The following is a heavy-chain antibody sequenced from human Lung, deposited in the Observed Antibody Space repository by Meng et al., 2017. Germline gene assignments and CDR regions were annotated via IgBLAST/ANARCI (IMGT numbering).Heavy chain of an antibody. CDR2: ISHSGST. J-gene: IGHJ4*02. V-gene: IGHV4-30-2*01. CDR3: ARSGYCSGSSCYGSFDS. CDR1: GGSISSCGYS. Sequence: QLQLQESGSGLVKPSQTLSLTCAVSGGSISSCGYSWSWIRQPPGKGLEWIGYISHSGSTYYNPSLKNRVTISVDRSKNQFSLRLTSVTAADTAVYSCARSGYCSGSSCYGSFDSWGQGTLVTVSS. D-gene: IGHD2-15*01.